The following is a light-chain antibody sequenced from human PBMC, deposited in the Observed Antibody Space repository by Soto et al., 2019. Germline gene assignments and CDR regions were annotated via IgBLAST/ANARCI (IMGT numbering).Light chain of an antibody. V-gene: IGKV1-5*01. CDR1: QSISNW. Sequence: DIQMTQSPSPLSASVGDRVTITCRSSQSISNWLAWYQQKPGKAPKLLIYDASSLESGVPSRFSGSGSGTEFTLTISSLQPDDFSTYYCQQYNSYSRWTFGQGTKVDIK. CDR3: QQYNSYSRWT. J-gene: IGKJ1*01. CDR2: DAS.